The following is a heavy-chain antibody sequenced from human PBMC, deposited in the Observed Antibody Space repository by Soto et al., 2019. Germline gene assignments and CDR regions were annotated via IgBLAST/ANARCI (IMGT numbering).Heavy chain of an antibody. Sequence: VQLVESGGGVVQPGRSLRLSCAASGFTFSSYGMHWVRQAPGKGLEWVAVIWFDGSNKFYADSVKGRFTISRDNYKNTLSLQMYSLRDEDSAAYYCATTGPYWGQGTLVTVSS. CDR3: ATTGPY. CDR1: GFTFSSYG. J-gene: IGHJ4*02. CDR2: IWFDGSNK. V-gene: IGHV3-33*01.